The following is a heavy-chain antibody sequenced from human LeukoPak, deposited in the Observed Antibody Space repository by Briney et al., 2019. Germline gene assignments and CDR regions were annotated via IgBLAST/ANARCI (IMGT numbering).Heavy chain of an antibody. V-gene: IGHV3-33*06. CDR2: IWYDGSNK. J-gene: IGHJ4*02. CDR1: GFTFSSYE. D-gene: IGHD6-19*01. CDR3: AKDEWTYSSGWYALDNLSKPAG. Sequence: GSLRLSCAASGFTFSSYEMNWVRQAPGKGLEWVAVIWYDGSNKYYADSVKGRFTISRDNSKNTLYLQMNSLRAEDTAVYYCAKDEWTYSSGWYALDNLSKPAGWGQGTLVTVSS.